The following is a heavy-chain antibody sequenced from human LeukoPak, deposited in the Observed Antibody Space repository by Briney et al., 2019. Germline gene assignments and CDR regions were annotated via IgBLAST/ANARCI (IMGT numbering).Heavy chain of an antibody. J-gene: IGHJ4*02. V-gene: IGHV3-21*06. CDR1: GFTFSSYS. CDR2: ISSSSSYI. CDR3: TRVGYIDEGIDY. Sequence: GGSLRLSCAASGFTFSSYSMNWVRQAPGKGLEWVSSISSSSSYIYYADSVKGRFTISRDNAKNSLYLQMNSLRAEDTAIYYCTRVGYIDEGIDYWGQGTLVTVSS. D-gene: IGHD5-24*01.